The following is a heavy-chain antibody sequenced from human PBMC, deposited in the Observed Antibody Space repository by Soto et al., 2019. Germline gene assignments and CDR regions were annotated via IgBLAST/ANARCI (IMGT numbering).Heavy chain of an antibody. Sequence: QITLKESGPPLVKPTQTLTLTCTFSGFSLNTRGVGVGWIRQPPGKALEWLALISWDGEKRYRPSLKSRLTITKDTSENQVVLTMTNMDPVDTATYYSSHRRGDLLTGHYYFDYWGQGTLVTVSS. V-gene: IGHV2-5*02. J-gene: IGHJ4*02. CDR1: GFSLNTRGVG. CDR2: ISWDGEK. CDR3: SHRRGDLLTGHYYFDY. D-gene: IGHD3-9*01.